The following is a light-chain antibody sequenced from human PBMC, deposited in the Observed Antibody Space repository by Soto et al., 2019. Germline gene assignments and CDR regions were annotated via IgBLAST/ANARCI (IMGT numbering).Light chain of an antibody. CDR1: STNIGVGKY. J-gene: IGLJ3*02. V-gene: IGLV1-40*01. CDR2: GNS. Sequence: QSVLTQPPSVSGSPGKRVTISCTGTSTNIGVGKYVSWYQQLPGTAPKLLIYGNSNRPSGVPDRFSGSKSGTSASLAITGLQAEDEADYYCQSYDSSLSGWVFGGGTKLTVL. CDR3: QSYDSSLSGWV.